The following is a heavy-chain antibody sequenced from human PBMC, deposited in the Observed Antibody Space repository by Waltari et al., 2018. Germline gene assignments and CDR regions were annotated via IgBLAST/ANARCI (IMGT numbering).Heavy chain of an antibody. Sequence: EVQLVESGGGLVKPGGSLRLSCAASGFTFNTYTMNWVRQAPGKGREWGSSSSSTSSDIYYADSVKGRFTISRDNAKSSLYLQLNSLRAEDTAVYYCAGGYSSYYGMDVWGQGTTVTVSS. D-gene: IGHD6-13*01. J-gene: IGHJ6*02. CDR2: SSSTSSDI. CDR3: AGGYSSYYGMDV. V-gene: IGHV3-21*02. CDR1: GFTFNTYT.